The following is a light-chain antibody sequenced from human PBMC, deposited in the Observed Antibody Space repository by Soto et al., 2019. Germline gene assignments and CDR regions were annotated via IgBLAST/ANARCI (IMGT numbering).Light chain of an antibody. CDR1: QSLSSDF. Sequence: EILLTQSPGTLSLSPGERATLSCRASQSLSSDFLAWYQQKLGQSPRLLIYGTSSRATGIPDRFSGSGSGTDFTLTIRRLEPEDFAVYYCQQYGNSLTFGGGTKVEIK. CDR3: QQYGNSLT. J-gene: IGKJ4*01. CDR2: GTS. V-gene: IGKV3-20*01.